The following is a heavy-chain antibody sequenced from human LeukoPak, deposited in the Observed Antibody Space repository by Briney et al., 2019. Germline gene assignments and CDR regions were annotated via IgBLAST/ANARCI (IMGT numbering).Heavy chain of an antibody. D-gene: IGHD3-3*01. CDR2: IDTGNGNT. CDR3: ARRFQNALRALSDDAFDV. Sequence: ASVKVSCKASGYTFTSHVMHWVRQAPGHRLDWMGWIDTGNGNTQYSQKFQGRVTITRDTSASTAYMELSSLRSEDTAVYYCARRFQNALRALSDDAFDVWGQGTMVTVSS. J-gene: IGHJ3*01. CDR1: GYTFTSHV. V-gene: IGHV1-3*04.